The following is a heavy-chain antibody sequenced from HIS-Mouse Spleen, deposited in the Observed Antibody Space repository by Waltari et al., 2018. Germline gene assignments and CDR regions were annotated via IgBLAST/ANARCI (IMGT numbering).Heavy chain of an antibody. CDR1: GGSISSSSYY. CDR2: IYYSGST. D-gene: IGHD6-13*01. V-gene: IGHV4-39*07. Sequence: QLQLQESGPGLVKPSETLSLTCTVSGGSISSSSYYWGWIRQPPRKGLEWIGSIYYSGSTSYSPSLKSRVTISVDTSKNQFSLKLSSVTAADTAVYYCAREIPYSSSWYDWYFDLWGRGTLVTVSS. J-gene: IGHJ2*01. CDR3: AREIPYSSSWYDWYFDL.